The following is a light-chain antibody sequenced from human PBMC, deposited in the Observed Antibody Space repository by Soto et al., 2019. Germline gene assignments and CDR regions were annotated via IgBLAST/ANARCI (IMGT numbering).Light chain of an antibody. CDR3: QQYNNWPPLT. CDR2: GAS. V-gene: IGKV3-15*01. CDR1: QSVSNN. J-gene: IGKJ4*01. Sequence: EIVMTQSPATLSVSPGERATLSCRASQSVSNNLAWYQLKPGQAPRLLIYGASTRATSIPARFSGSGSGTEFTLTISSLQSEDFPVYYCQQYNNWPPLTFGGGTKVEIK.